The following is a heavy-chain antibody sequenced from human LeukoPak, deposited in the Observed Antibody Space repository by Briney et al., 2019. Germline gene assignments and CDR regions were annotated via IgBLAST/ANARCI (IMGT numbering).Heavy chain of an antibody. V-gene: IGHV1-3*01. J-gene: IGHJ4*02. Sequence: GASVKVSCKASGYTFTSYAMHWVRQAPGQRLEWMGWINVGSGNTKYSQNFQGRLTITRDTSASTAYMELSSLISEDTAVYFCAREMFGTSRPSDYWGQGTLVTVSS. CDR3: AREMFGTSRPSDY. CDR2: INVGSGNT. D-gene: IGHD3-10*02. CDR1: GYTFTSYA.